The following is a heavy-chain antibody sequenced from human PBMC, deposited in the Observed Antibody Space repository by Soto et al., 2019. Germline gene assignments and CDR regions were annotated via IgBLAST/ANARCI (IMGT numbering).Heavy chain of an antibody. CDR1: GYIFTAYG. V-gene: IGHV1-18*01. Sequence: QVQMVQSGPEVKMPGASVKVSCKTSGYIFTAYGLAWLRQAPGQRPEWMGWVSTNDDRTYYARQFQGRVTMATDRSATTASMELRSLGTVDTAVYYCARELNTESSAYYSFAFWGQGTLVTVSS. D-gene: IGHD3-22*01. CDR3: ARELNTESSAYYSFAF. J-gene: IGHJ4*02. CDR2: VSTNDDRT.